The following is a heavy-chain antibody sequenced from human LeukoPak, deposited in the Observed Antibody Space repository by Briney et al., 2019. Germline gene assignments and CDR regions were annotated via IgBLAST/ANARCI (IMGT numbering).Heavy chain of an antibody. CDR2: IYYSGIT. CDR1: GDSISSYY. CDR3: ARDQYGDYDFDH. D-gene: IGHD4-17*01. J-gene: IGHJ4*02. Sequence: SETLSLTCTVSGDSISSYYWSWIRQPPGKGLEWIAYIYYSGITNYNPSLKSRVTISVDTSKNQFSLKLSSVTAADTAVYYCARDQYGDYDFDHWGQGTLVTVSS. V-gene: IGHV4-59*01.